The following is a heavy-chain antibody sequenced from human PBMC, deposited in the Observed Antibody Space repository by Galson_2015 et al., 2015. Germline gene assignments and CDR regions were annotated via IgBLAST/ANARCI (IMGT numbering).Heavy chain of an antibody. CDR1: GFTFRSYA. CDR2: ISGSGGST. D-gene: IGHD7-27*01. Sequence: SLRLSCAASGFTFRSYAMSWVRQAPGKGLEWVSAISGSGGSTYYADSVKGRFTISRDNSKNTLYLQMNSLRAEDTAVYYCAKSPTGDDAFDIWGQGTMVTVSS. CDR3: AKSPTGDDAFDI. J-gene: IGHJ3*02. V-gene: IGHV3-23*01.